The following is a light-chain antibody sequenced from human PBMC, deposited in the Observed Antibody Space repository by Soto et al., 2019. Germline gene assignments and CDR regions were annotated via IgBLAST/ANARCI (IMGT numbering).Light chain of an antibody. V-gene: IGKV3-20*01. CDR3: QQYGRSPYT. CDR2: AAS. CDR1: QTVSKTY. Sequence: ESVLTQSPGTLSLSPGEGATLSCRGSQTVSKTYLAWYQQKPGQAPRLLIYAASRRATGVPDRFSGSGSGTDFTLSISRLEPGDSAVYYCQQYGRSPYTFGQGTKLEI. J-gene: IGKJ2*01.